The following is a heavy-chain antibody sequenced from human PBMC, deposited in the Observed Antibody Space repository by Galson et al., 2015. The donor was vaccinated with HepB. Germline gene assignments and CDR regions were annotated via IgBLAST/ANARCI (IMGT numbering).Heavy chain of an antibody. Sequence: SVKVSCKASGYTFTSYGISWVRQAPGQGLEWMGWISAYNGNTNYAQKLQGRVTMTTDTSTSTAYMELRSLRSDDTAVYYCARGGITIFGVVQRGGHFDYWGQGTLVTVSS. V-gene: IGHV1-18*04. J-gene: IGHJ4*02. CDR2: ISAYNGNT. CDR1: GYTFTSYG. D-gene: IGHD3-3*01. CDR3: ARGGITIFGVVQRGGHFDY.